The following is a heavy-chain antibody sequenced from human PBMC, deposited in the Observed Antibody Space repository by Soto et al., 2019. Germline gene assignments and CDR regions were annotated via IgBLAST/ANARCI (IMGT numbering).Heavy chain of an antibody. CDR1: GGSISSSGYY. V-gene: IGHV4-39*01. Sequence: QLQLQESGPGLVKPSETLSLTCTVSGGSISSSGYYWGWIRQPPEKGLEWIGSFSYSGSTYYNPSLKSRVTISVDTSKNQFSLKLSSVTAADTAVYYCAKLQVAVGGRVPDHWGQGTLVTVSS. D-gene: IGHD6-13*01. CDR2: FSYSGST. CDR3: AKLQVAVGGRVPDH. J-gene: IGHJ4*02.